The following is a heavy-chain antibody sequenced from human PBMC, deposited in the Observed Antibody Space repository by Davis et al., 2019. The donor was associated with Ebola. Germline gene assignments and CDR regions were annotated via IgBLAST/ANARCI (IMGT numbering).Heavy chain of an antibody. J-gene: IGHJ6*02. CDR1: GFTVSSNY. V-gene: IGHV3-30-3*01. CDR2: ISYDGSNK. CDR3: ARDLLVRDGMDV. D-gene: IGHD2-8*02. Sequence: PGGSLRLSCAASGFTVSSNYMSWVRQAPGKGLEWVAVISYDGSNKYYADSVKGRFTISRDNAKNSLYLQMNSLRAEDTAVYYCARDLLVRDGMDVWGQGTTVTVSS.